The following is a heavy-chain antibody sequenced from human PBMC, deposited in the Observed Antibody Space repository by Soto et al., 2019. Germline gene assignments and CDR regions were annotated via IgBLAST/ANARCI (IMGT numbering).Heavy chain of an antibody. CDR2: IYWDDDK. J-gene: IGHJ6*03. D-gene: IGHD3-3*01. Sequence: QITLKESGPPPVNPTQPLTLTCTFSWFSLTTNGVGVGWIRQPPGKALEWLALIYWDDDKRYSPSLKSRLTITKHTSKIQVVLTMTNMDPVDTATYDCARNYGFWSGPDYFYYMDVWGKGTTVTVSS. CDR1: WFSLTTNGVG. V-gene: IGHV2-5*02. CDR3: ARNYGFWSGPDYFYYMDV.